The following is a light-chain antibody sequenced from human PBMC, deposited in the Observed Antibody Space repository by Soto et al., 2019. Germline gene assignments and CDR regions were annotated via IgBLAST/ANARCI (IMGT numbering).Light chain of an antibody. J-gene: IGLJ1*01. CDR2: SNN. CDR3: AAWDDSLNCFYV. V-gene: IGLV1-40*01. CDR1: SSNLGAGFD. Sequence: QSVLTQPPSVSGALGQMITISCTGSSSNLGAGFDVHWYQQLPGTAPKLLIYSNNRRPSGVPDRFSGSKSGTSASLAISGLKSEDEADYYCAAWDDSLNCFYVFGTGIKVTV.